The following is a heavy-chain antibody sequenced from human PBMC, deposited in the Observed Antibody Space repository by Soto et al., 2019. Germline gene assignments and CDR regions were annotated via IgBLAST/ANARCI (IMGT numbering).Heavy chain of an antibody. V-gene: IGHV3-21*06. Sequence: GGSLRLSCTASGFSFSSYTMNWVRQAPGKGLQWVASITNRGTHTYSADSVKGRFTISRDNDKNSLYLQMNNLRAEDTATYYCTRAHEVAWFDSWGLGTLVTVSS. CDR2: ITNRGTHT. J-gene: IGHJ5*01. D-gene: IGHD2-15*01. CDR1: GFSFSSYT. CDR3: TRAHEVAWFDS.